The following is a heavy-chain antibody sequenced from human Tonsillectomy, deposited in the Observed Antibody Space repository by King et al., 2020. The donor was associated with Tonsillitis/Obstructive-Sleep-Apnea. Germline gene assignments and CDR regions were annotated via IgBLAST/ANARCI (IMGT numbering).Heavy chain of an antibody. Sequence: QVQLQESGPGLVKPSETLSLTCTVSGGSISSYYWSWIRQPPGKGLEWIGYIYYSGSTNYNPSLKSRVTISVDTSKNQFSLKLSLVTAADAAVYFFARTTRYASSYFYYYYMDVWGQGTTVTVSS. D-gene: IGHD3-16*01. J-gene: IGHJ6*03. V-gene: IGHV4-59*01. CDR2: IYYSGST. CDR3: ARTTRYASSYFYYYYMDV. CDR1: GGSISSYY.